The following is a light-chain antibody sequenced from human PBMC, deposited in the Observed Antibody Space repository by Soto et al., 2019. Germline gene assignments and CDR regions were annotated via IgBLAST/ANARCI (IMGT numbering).Light chain of an antibody. CDR3: GTWDSSLSANV. CDR2: DNN. J-gene: IGLJ6*01. CDR1: SSNIGNNY. V-gene: IGLV1-51*01. Sequence: QSVLTQPPSVSAAPGQKVTISCSGSSSNIGNNYVSWYQQLPGTAPKLLIYDNNKRPSGIPDRFSGSKSGTSATLGITGLQTGDEADYYCGTWDSSLSANVFGSGTQLTVL.